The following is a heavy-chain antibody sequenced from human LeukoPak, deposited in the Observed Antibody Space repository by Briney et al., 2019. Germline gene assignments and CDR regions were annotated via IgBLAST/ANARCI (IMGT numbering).Heavy chain of an antibody. CDR1: GFTISGYW. V-gene: IGHV3-74*01. Sequence: GGSPRLSCAASGFTISGYWMHWVRQAPGKGLVWVSRISGDGSITAYADSVKGRFTISRDNAKNTLYLQMNSLRAEDTAVYYCARGRAGNYYNHNDYWGQGTLVTVSS. CDR2: ISGDGSIT. J-gene: IGHJ4*01. D-gene: IGHD3-10*01. CDR3: ARGRAGNYYNHNDY.